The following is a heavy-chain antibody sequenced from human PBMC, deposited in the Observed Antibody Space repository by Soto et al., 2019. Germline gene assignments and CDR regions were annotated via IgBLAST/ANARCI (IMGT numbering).Heavy chain of an antibody. Sequence: ASVKVSCKASGYTFTSYYMHWVRQAPGQGLEWMGIINPSGGSTSYAQKLQDRVTLTTDTSTSTAYMELRSLRSDDTAMYYCARDYCSGGSCYSYFQHWGQGTLVTVS. CDR1: GYTFTSYY. CDR2: INPSGGST. D-gene: IGHD2-15*01. J-gene: IGHJ1*01. CDR3: ARDYCSGGSCYSYFQH. V-gene: IGHV1-46*01.